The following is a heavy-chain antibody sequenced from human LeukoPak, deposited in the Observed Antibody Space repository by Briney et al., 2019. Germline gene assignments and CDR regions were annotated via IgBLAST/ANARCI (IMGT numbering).Heavy chain of an antibody. CDR3: ARHAPITIFGVVTVFDY. V-gene: IGHV4-39*01. Sequence: SETLSLTCTVSGGSISSSSYYWGWIRQPPGKGLEWIGSIYCSGSTYYNPSLKSRVTISVDTSKNQFSLKLSSVTAADTAVYYCARHAPITIFGVVTVFDYWGQGTLVTVSS. CDR1: GGSISSSSYY. J-gene: IGHJ4*02. D-gene: IGHD3-3*01. CDR2: IYCSGST.